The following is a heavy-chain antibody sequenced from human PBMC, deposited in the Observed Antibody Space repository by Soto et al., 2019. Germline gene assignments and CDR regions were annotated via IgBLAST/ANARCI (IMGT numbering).Heavy chain of an antibody. Sequence: PWGWPRLSCAACGFTFSSYAMSWVRQAKWKGLEWISAISGSGGSTYYADSVKGRFTISRDNSKNSLYLQMNSLKAEDTAVYYCAKDPYGGNGYYFGYWGQRTMVTVSS. CDR3: AKDPYGGNGYYFGY. D-gene: IGHD2-8*01. CDR2: ISGSGGST. V-gene: IGHV3-23*01. CDR1: GFTFSSYA. J-gene: IGHJ4*01.